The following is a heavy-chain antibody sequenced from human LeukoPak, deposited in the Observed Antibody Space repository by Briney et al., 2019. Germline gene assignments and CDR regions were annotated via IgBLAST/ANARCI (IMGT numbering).Heavy chain of an antibody. CDR1: GFTFTDFW. CDR3: ARDGTPPGLYFDL. V-gene: IGHV3-7*01. D-gene: IGHD1/OR15-1a*01. J-gene: IGHJ4*01. Sequence: GGSLRLSCEVSGFTFTDFWMKWVRQAPGKGPEWVASIRQDGSEKTYVDSVKGRFTISRDNTKNSLSLQLNGLRAEDTAVYYCARDGTPPGLYFDLWGQGTLVTVSS. CDR2: IRQDGSEK.